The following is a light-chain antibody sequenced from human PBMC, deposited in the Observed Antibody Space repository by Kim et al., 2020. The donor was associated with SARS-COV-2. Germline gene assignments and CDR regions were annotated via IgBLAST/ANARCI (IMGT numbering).Light chain of an antibody. J-gene: IGKJ2*01. CDR2: AAF. CDR3: QKYGTSYT. V-gene: IGKV3-20*01. CDR1: QSVSDSF. Sequence: IVLTQSPDTLSLSPGERATLSCRASQSVSDSFLAWYQQKPGQAPRLLIYAAFRRPTAIPDRFSGSGFGTDFTLTISKLEPEDFAVYYCQKYGTSYTFGQGTKVDIK.